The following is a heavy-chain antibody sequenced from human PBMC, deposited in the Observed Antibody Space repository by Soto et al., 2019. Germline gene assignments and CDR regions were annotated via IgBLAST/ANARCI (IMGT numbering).Heavy chain of an antibody. V-gene: IGHV3-11*06. Sequence: PGGSLRLSCAASGFTFSDYYMIWVRQAPGKGLEYVSYIVSSSAYTNYADSVKGRFSISRDNAKNSLYLEMNSLRAEDTAIYYCARLRASSWYMGGYLEYWGQGTLVTVSS. D-gene: IGHD6-13*01. CDR2: IVSSSAYT. CDR3: ARLRASSWYMGGYLEY. CDR1: GFTFSDYY. J-gene: IGHJ4*02.